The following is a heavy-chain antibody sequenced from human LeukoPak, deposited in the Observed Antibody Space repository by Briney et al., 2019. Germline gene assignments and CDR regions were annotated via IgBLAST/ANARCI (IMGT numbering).Heavy chain of an antibody. V-gene: IGHV1-2*02. CDR2: ISPNSGDT. D-gene: IGHD6-13*01. CDR3: VRGGSSGWYSSSVYYYMDV. J-gene: IGHJ6*03. CDR1: GYTFTGYY. Sequence: ASVKASCKASGYTFTGYYIHWVRQAPGQGLEWMGWISPNSGDTNYAQKSQGRVTMTRDTSISTAYMELSRLRSDDTAVYYCVRGGSSGWYSSSVYYYMDVWGKGTTVTVSS.